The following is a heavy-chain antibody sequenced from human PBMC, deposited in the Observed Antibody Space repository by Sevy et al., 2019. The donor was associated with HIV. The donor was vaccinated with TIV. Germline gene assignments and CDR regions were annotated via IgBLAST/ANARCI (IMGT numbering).Heavy chain of an antibody. D-gene: IGHD2-15*01. CDR3: AKGDRTFYGLDV. J-gene: IGHJ6*02. V-gene: IGHV3-23*01. Sequence: GGSLRLSCAASGFIFSTYTMTWVRQAPGEGLEWVSGISGSGGSTYYADSLKGRFTIFRDNSKNTVYLQMNSLRAEDTAVYYCAKGDRTFYGLDVWGQGTTVTVSS. CDR2: ISGSGGST. CDR1: GFIFSTYT.